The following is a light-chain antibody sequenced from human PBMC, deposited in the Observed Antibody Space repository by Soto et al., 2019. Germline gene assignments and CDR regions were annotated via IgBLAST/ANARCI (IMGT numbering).Light chain of an antibody. V-gene: IGKV1-17*01. Sequence: VHITQSPTSLSASVGDRVTITCRASQGIGDDLGWFQQAPGKAPERLIYAASTLRSGVPSRFSGNGSGTDFTLTISSLQPEDFVTYYCLQQNTYPWTFCHGTKVDI. J-gene: IGKJ1*01. CDR1: QGIGDD. CDR3: LQQNTYPWT. CDR2: AAS.